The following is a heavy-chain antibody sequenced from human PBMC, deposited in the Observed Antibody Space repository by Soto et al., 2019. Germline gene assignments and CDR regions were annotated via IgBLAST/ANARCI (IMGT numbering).Heavy chain of an antibody. CDR2: IFHSGTT. CDR1: GYSISSGYS. Sequence: NPSETLSLTCAVSGYSISSGYSWGWIRQPPGRGLEWIGNIFHSGTTYYNPSLKNRVTISVDTSQNHFSLKLSSVTAADTAVYYCARENYYDGSGYYYYFDYWGHGTLVTVSS. J-gene: IGHJ4*01. CDR3: ARENYYDGSGYYYYFDY. D-gene: IGHD3-22*01. V-gene: IGHV4-38-2*02.